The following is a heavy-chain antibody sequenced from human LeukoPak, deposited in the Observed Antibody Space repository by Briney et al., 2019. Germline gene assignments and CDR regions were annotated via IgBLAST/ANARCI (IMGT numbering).Heavy chain of an antibody. D-gene: IGHD6-13*01. J-gene: IGHJ4*02. Sequence: GGSLRLSCAASGFTLSSYSMNWVRQAPGKGLEWVSSITSSSSYIYYADSVKGRFTISRDNSKNTLFLQMNSLRPEDTAVYYCARGHSSSWSFFDYWGQGTLVTVSS. CDR1: GFTLSSYS. V-gene: IGHV3-21*01. CDR3: ARGHSSSWSFFDY. CDR2: ITSSSSYI.